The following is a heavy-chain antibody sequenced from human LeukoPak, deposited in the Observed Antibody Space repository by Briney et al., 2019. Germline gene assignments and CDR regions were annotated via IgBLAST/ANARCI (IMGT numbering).Heavy chain of an antibody. Sequence: ASVKVSCKASGYTFTSYGISWVRQAPGQGLEWMGWISAYNGNTNYAQKLQGRVTMTTDTSTSTAYMELRSLRSDDTAVYYYARDQPIWGGATNYPYYFDYWGQGTLVTVSS. CDR3: ARDQPIWGGATNYPYYFDY. V-gene: IGHV1-18*01. J-gene: IGHJ4*02. CDR1: GYTFTSYG. CDR2: ISAYNGNT. D-gene: IGHD1-26*01.